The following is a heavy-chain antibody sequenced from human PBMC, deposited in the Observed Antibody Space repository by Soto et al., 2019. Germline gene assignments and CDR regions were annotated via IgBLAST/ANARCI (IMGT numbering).Heavy chain of an antibody. D-gene: IGHD3-10*01. Sequence: PSETLSLTCAVYGGSFSGYYWSWIRQPPGKGLEWIGEINHSGSTNYNPSLKSRVTISVDTSKNQFSLKLSSVTAADTAVYYCARFMVRGFRWFDPWGQGTLVTVSS. CDR1: GGSFSGYY. CDR2: INHSGST. V-gene: IGHV4-34*01. J-gene: IGHJ5*02. CDR3: ARFMVRGFRWFDP.